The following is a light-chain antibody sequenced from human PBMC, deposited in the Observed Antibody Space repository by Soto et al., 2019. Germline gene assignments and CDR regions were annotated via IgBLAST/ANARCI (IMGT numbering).Light chain of an antibody. J-gene: IGKJ1*01. CDR3: QQYYIESWT. CDR2: GAS. Sequence: EIVLTQSPGTLSLSPGERATLSCRASQSVSSNYLAWYQQKPGQAPRLIIHGASSRATGVPDRITGSGSGTEFTLTISSLQPDDFATYYCQQYYIESWTFGQGTKVDIK. CDR1: QSVSSNY. V-gene: IGKV3-20*01.